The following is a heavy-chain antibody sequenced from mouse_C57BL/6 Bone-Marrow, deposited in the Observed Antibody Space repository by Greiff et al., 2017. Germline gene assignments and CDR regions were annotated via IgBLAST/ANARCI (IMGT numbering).Heavy chain of an antibody. CDR2: INPNYGTT. CDR3: AREDITTVVAPGFDV. V-gene: IGHV1-39*01. Sequence: EVQLQQSGPELVKPGASVKISCKASGYSFTDYNMNWVKQRNGKSLEWIGVINPNYGTTSYNQKFKGKATLTVDQSSSTAYMQLNSLTSEDSAVYYCAREDITTVVAPGFDVWGTGTTVTVSS. CDR1: GYSFTDYN. D-gene: IGHD1-1*01. J-gene: IGHJ1*03.